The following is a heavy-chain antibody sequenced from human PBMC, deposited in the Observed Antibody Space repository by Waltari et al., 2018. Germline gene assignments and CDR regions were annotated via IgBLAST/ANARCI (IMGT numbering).Heavy chain of an antibody. D-gene: IGHD3-22*01. J-gene: IGHJ4*02. CDR3: ATGGPTYYYDSSGPLGDFDY. CDR1: GYTFTSYG. CDR2: ISAYNGNT. V-gene: IGHV1-18*01. Sequence: QVQLVQSGAEVKKPGASVKVSCKASGYTFTSYGISWVRQAPGQGLEWMGWISAYNGNTNYAQKLQGRVTMTTDTSTSTAYMELRSLRSDDTAVYYCATGGPTYYYDSSGPLGDFDYWGQGTLVTVSS.